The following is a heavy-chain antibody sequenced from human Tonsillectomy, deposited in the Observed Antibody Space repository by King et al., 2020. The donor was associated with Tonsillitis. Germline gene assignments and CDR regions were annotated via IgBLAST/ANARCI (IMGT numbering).Heavy chain of an antibody. V-gene: IGHV4-59*08. J-gene: IGHJ6*03. CDR2: IYYSGST. CDR3: ARRSPSYYYYMDV. CDR1: GGSISSYY. Sequence: VQLQESGPGLVKPSETLSLTCTVSGGSISSYYWSWIRQPPGKGLEWIGYIYYSGSTNYNPSLKSRVTISVDTSKNQFSLKLSSVAAADTAVYYCARRSPSYYYYMDVWGKGTTVTVSS.